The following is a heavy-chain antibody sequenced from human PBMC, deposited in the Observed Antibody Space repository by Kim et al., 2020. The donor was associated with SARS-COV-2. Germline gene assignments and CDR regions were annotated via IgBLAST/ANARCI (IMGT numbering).Heavy chain of an antibody. V-gene: IGHV4-39*07. CDR3: ARSSSSGFSESSYLDY. J-gene: IGHJ4*02. D-gene: IGHD6-19*01. Sequence: SLKSRVTISVDPSKNQFSLKLSSVTAADTAVYYCARSSSSGFSESSYLDYWGQGTLVTVSS.